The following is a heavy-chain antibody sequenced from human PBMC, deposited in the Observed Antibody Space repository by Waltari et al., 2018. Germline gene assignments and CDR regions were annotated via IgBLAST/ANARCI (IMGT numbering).Heavy chain of an antibody. J-gene: IGHJ4*02. D-gene: IGHD3-10*01. CDR2: IEPSGGT. CDR1: GGSISSGRYY. CDR3: ARGLLWFGELKNFDY. V-gene: IGHV4-61*02. Sequence: QVQLQESGPGLVKPSQTLSLTCTVFGGSISSGRYYWSWIRQPAGKGLEWIGHIEPSGGTKHNPTLRGRGAISIGTSKNQFSLKLSSVTAADTAVYYCARGLLWFGELKNFDYWGQGTLVTVSS.